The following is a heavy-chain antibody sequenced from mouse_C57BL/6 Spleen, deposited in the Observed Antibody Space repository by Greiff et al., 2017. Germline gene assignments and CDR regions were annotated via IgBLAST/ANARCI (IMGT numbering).Heavy chain of an antibody. CDR1: GYSFTDYN. J-gene: IGHJ2*01. Sequence: EVHLVESGPELVKPGASVKISCKASGYSFTDYNMNWVKQSNGKSLEWIGVINPNNGGTSYNQKFKGKATLTVDKSSSTAYMELRSLTSEDSAVYYCARRYYGGGNYFDYWGQGTTLTVSS. CDR3: ARRYYGGGNYFDY. V-gene: IGHV1-18*01. CDR2: INPNNGGT. D-gene: IGHD1-1*01.